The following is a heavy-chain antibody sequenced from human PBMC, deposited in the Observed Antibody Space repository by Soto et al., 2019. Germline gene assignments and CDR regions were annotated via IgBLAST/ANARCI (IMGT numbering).Heavy chain of an antibody. V-gene: IGHV1-69*05. D-gene: IGHD1-26*01. CDR2: IIPIFGTA. CDR1: GGTFSSYA. Sequence: QVQLVQSGAEVKKPGSSVKVSCKASGGTFSSYAISWVRQAPGQGLEWMGGIIPIFGTANNAQKFQGRVTIPPAQSPSPAYMELSSLSSADTAVYYCASGCYYAEYFQHWGPGTLVTVSS. CDR3: ASGCYYAEYFQH. J-gene: IGHJ1*01.